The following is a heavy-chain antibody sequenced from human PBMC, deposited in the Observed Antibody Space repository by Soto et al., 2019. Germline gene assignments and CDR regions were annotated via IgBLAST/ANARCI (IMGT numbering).Heavy chain of an antibody. Sequence: QVQLQESGPGLVKPSGTLFLTCDVFGASITSSNCWSWVRQSPGGGQEWIGEVFHRGSTHYNPSLKSRVTVSVDKSNNQFALVLTALTAAEASVYQCARDQRNFGVPFDTWGQGIRVTVSS. CDR3: ARDQRNFGVPFDT. CDR1: GASITSSNC. V-gene: IGHV4-4*02. CDR2: VFHRGST. D-gene: IGHD1-1*01. J-gene: IGHJ4*02.